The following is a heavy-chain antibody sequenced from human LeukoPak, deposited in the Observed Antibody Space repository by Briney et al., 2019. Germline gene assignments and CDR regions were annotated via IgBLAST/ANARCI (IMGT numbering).Heavy chain of an antibody. V-gene: IGHV3-23*01. CDR1: GFTFSSYA. CDR2: ISGSGGST. Sequence: GGSLRLSCAASGFTFSSYAMSWVRQAPGKGLEWVAAISGSGGSTYYADSVKGRFTISRDNSNNTLYLQMNSLRAEHTAVYYCAKESSRSYHPFFDYWGQGTLVTVPS. D-gene: IGHD3-10*01. CDR3: AKESSRSYHPFFDY. J-gene: IGHJ4*02.